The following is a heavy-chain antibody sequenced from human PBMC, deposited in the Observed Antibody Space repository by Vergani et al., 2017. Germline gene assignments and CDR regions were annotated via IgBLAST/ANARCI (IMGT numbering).Heavy chain of an antibody. J-gene: IGHJ5*02. CDR1: GYTFTSYY. Sequence: QVQLVQSGAEVKKPGASVKVSCKASGYTFTSYYMHWVRQAPGQGLEWMGIINPSGGSTSYAQKFQGRVTMTRDTSTSTVYMELSSLRSEDTAVYYCARGGEIVVVPAARGLDPWGQGTLVTVSS. V-gene: IGHV1-46*03. D-gene: IGHD2-2*01. CDR2: INPSGGST. CDR3: ARGGEIVVVPAARGLDP.